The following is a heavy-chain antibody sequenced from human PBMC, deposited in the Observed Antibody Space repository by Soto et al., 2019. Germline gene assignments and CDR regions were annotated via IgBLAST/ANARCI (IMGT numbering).Heavy chain of an antibody. Sequence: PSETLSLTCAVYGGSFSGYYWSWIRQPPGKGLEWIGEINHSGSTNYNPSLKSRVTISVDTSKNQFSLKLSSVTAADTAVYYCAREGYDFWSGYYAFDYWGQGTLVTVSS. CDR3: AREGYDFWSGYYAFDY. CDR1: GGSFSGYY. D-gene: IGHD3-3*01. J-gene: IGHJ4*02. CDR2: INHSGST. V-gene: IGHV4-34*01.